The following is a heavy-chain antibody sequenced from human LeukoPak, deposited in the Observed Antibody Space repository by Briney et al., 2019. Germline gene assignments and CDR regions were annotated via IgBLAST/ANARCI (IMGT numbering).Heavy chain of an antibody. D-gene: IGHD6-19*01. CDR2: ISAYNGKT. V-gene: IGHV1-18*01. J-gene: IGHJ4*02. CDR3: ARDNLWQWVASGRFDY. CDR1: GYTFTNYG. Sequence: GASVKVSCKASGYTFTNYGISWVRQAPGQGLEWMGWISAYNGKTNYAQKLQGRVTMTTDTSTSTAYMELRSLRSDDTAVYYCARDNLWQWVASGRFDYWGQGTLVTVSS.